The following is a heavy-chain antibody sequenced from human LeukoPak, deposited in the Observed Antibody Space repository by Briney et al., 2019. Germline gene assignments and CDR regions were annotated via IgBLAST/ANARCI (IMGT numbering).Heavy chain of an antibody. CDR2: IYYSGST. J-gene: IGHJ3*02. CDR1: GGSMSSYY. Sequence: SETLSLTCTVSGGSMSSYYWSWIRQPPGKGLEWIGYIYYSGSTNYNPSLKSRVTISLDTSKNQFSLKLRSVTAADTAVYYCARTDPMITFGGVIVHDAFDIWGQGTMVTVSS. V-gene: IGHV4-59*08. D-gene: IGHD3-16*02. CDR3: ARTDPMITFGGVIVHDAFDI.